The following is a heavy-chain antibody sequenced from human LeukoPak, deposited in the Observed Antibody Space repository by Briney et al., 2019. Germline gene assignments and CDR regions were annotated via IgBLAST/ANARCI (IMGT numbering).Heavy chain of an antibody. CDR2: ISGSGGST. V-gene: IGHV3-23*01. D-gene: IGHD4-17*01. J-gene: IGHJ3*02. CDR1: GFTFSSYA. Sequence: GGSLRHSCAASGFTFSSYAMSWVRQAPGKGLEWVSAISGSGGSTYYADSVKGRFTISRDNSKNTLYLQMNSLRAEDTAVYYCAKPNYGDYVEGAFDIWGQGTMVTVSS. CDR3: AKPNYGDYVEGAFDI.